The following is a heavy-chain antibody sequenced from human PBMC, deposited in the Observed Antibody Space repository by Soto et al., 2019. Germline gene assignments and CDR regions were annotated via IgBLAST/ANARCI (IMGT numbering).Heavy chain of an antibody. J-gene: IGHJ6*02. CDR3: ARPRIAVADPYYYYGMDV. Sequence: QLQLQESGPGLVKPSETLSLTCTVSGGSISSSSYYWGWIRQPPGKGLEWIGSIYYSGSTYYNPALESRVNIAVATSKIPISLNLSSVTAADTAVYYCARPRIAVADPYYYYGMDVWGQGTTVTVSS. CDR1: GGSISSSSYY. V-gene: IGHV4-39*01. CDR2: IYYSGST. D-gene: IGHD6-19*01.